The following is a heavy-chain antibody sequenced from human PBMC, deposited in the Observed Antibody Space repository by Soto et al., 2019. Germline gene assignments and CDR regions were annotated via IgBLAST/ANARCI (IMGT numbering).Heavy chain of an antibody. CDR2: VSPDGRTA. J-gene: IGHJ4*02. V-gene: IGHV3-74*01. D-gene: IGHD2-21*02. CDR3: ARDAAYCGGDCYFLFDY. Sequence: LRLSCAVSGFTFGNYWMHWVRQAPGKGLVWVSRVSPDGRTATYADSVKGRFTISRDNAKSTLYLQMNSLRAEDTAVYYCARDAAYCGGDCYFLFDYWGQGTLVTVSS. CDR1: GFTFGNYW.